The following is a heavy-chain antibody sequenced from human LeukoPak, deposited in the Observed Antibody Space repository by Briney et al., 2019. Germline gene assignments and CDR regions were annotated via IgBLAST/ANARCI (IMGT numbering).Heavy chain of an antibody. J-gene: IGHJ5*02. CDR2: IYYSGST. CDR1: GGSISSGGYS. V-gene: IGHV4-61*08. Sequence: PSQTLSLTCAVSGGSISSGGYSWSWIRQPPGKGLEWIGYIYYSGSTNSSPSLKSRVTISIDTSKTQFSLRLSSVTAADTAVYYCARGRGPSFDPWGQGTLVTVSS. CDR3: ARGRGPSFDP.